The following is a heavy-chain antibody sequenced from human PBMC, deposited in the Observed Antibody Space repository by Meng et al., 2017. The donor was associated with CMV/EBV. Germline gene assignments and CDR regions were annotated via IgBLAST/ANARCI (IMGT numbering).Heavy chain of an antibody. V-gene: IGHV1-46*01. J-gene: IGHJ6*02. CDR3: ARVAAAGTDYYGMDV. CDR2: INPSGGST. D-gene: IGHD6-13*01. CDR1: GYTFTSYY. Sequence: ASVKVSCKASGYTFTSYYMHWVRQAPGQGLEWMGIINPSGGSTSYAQKFQGRVTMTRDTSTSTVYMELSSLRSEDTAVYYCARVAAAGTDYYGMDVWGQGTTVTVSS.